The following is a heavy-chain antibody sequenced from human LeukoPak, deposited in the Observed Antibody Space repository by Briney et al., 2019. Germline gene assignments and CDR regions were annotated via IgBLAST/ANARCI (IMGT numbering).Heavy chain of an antibody. Sequence: NPSETLSLTCTVSGGSISSGSYYWGWIRQPPGKGLEWVGSIYYSGTTYYNPSLKSRVTISVDTSKDQFSLKLSSVTAADTAVYYYARHKKCNGGTCPYGLAFDIWGQGTMVTVSS. CDR2: IYYSGTT. D-gene: IGHD2-15*01. J-gene: IGHJ3*02. CDR1: GGSISSGSYY. CDR3: ARHKKCNGGTCPYGLAFDI. V-gene: IGHV4-39*01.